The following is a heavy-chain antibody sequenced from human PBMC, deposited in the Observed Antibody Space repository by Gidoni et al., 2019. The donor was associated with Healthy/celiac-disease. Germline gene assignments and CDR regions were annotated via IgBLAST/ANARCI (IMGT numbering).Heavy chain of an antibody. D-gene: IGHD5-12*01. CDR2: INHSGST. V-gene: IGHV4-34*01. CDR1: GGSFSGYY. J-gene: IGHJ4*02. Sequence: QVQLQQWGAGLLKPSETLSLTCAVYGGSFSGYYWSWIRQPPGKGLEWIGEINHSGSTNYNPSLKSRVTISVDTSKNQFSLKLSSVTAADTAVYYCARGPNGYPFDYWGQGTLVTVSS. CDR3: ARGPNGYPFDY.